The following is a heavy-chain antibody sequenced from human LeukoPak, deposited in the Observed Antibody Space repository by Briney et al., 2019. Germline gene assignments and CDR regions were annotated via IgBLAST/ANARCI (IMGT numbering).Heavy chain of an antibody. CDR1: GFTFSSYA. CDR2: ISGSGGST. V-gene: IGHV3-23*01. D-gene: IGHD6-19*01. Sequence: PGGSLRLSCAASGFTFSSYAMSWVRQAPGKGLEWVSAISGSGGSTYYADSVKGRFTISRDNSKNTLYLQMNSLRAEDTAVYYCARGVHSSGWIRGGLYNWFDPWGQGTLVTVSS. J-gene: IGHJ5*02. CDR3: ARGVHSSGWIRGGLYNWFDP.